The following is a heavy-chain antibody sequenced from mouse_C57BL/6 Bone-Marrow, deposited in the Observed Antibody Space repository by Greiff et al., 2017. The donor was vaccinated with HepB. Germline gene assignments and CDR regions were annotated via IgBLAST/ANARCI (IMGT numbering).Heavy chain of an antibody. CDR2: IRNKANGYTT. J-gene: IGHJ3*01. V-gene: IGHV7-3*01. CDR1: GFTFTDYY. Sequence: DVMLVESGGGLVQPGGSLSLSCAASGFTFTDYYMSWVRQPPGKALEWLGFIRNKANGYTTEYSASVKGRFTISRDNSQSILYLQMNALRAEDSATYYCARNAYYSNYERVWFAYWGQGTLVTVSA. CDR3: ARNAYYSNYERVWFAY. D-gene: IGHD2-5*01.